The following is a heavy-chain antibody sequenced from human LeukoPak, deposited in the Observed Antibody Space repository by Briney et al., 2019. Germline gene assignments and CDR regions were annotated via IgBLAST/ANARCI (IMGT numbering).Heavy chain of an antibody. CDR2: INRSGST. Sequence: SETLSLTCAVYGGSFSGYYWSWIRQPPGKGLEWIGEINRSGSTNYNPSLKSRVTISVDTSKNQFSLNLSSVTAADPAVYYCARHRGNRGPWGQGTLVTVSS. D-gene: IGHD5-12*01. V-gene: IGHV4-34*01. CDR3: ARHRGNRGP. J-gene: IGHJ4*02. CDR1: GGSFSGYY.